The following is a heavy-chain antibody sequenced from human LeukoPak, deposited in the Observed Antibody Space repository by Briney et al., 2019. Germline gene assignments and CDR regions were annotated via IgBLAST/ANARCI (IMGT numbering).Heavy chain of an antibody. CDR1: GXTFSSYG. CDR2: IWYDGSNK. CDR3: ARDSTSIAARPGDY. V-gene: IGHV3-33*01. D-gene: IGHD6-6*01. J-gene: IGHJ4*02. Sequence: GGSLRLSCAASGXTFSSYGMHWVRQAPGKGREWVAVIWYDGSNKYYADSVKGRFTISRDNSKNTLYLQMNSLRAEDTAVYYCARDSTSIAARPGDYWGQGTLVTVSS.